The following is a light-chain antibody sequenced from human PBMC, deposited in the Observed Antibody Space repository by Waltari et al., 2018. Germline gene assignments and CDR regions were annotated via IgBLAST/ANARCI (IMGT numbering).Light chain of an antibody. J-gene: IGKJ2*01. Sequence: DVVMTQSPLSLPVTLGQPASISCRSSQSLVYSDGNTSLNWFQQRPGQSPRRLIYKVSNRDSGVPDRFSGSGSGTDFTLKISRVEAEDVGVYYCMQGTHWPPMYTFGQGTKLEIK. CDR3: MQGTHWPPMYT. V-gene: IGKV2-30*01. CDR2: KVS. CDR1: QSLVYSDGNTS.